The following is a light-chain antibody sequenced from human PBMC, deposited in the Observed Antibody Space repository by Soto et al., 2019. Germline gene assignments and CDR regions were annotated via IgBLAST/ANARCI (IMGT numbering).Light chain of an antibody. V-gene: IGLV2-11*01. J-gene: IGLJ2*01. CDR2: DVS. Sequence: QSALTQPRSVSGSPGQSVTISYTGTSGDVGGYNFVSWYQQHPGKVPTLVIFDVSHRPSGVPDRFSGSKSGNTASLTISGLQAEDEADYYCCSYGGSYTGVFGGGTKVTVL. CDR3: CSYGGSYTGV. CDR1: SGDVGGYNF.